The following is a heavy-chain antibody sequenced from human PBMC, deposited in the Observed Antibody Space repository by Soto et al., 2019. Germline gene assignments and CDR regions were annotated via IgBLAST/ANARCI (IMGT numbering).Heavy chain of an antibody. CDR3: ARERSGWDLGY. V-gene: IGHV3-21*01. CDR1: GFTFSSYS. CDR2: ISSSSSYI. Sequence: GGSLRLSCAASGFTFSSYSMNWVRQAPGKGLEWVSSISSSSSYIYYADSVKGRFTTSRDNAKNSLYLHMNSLRAEDTAVYYCARERSGWDLGYWGQGTLVTVSS. J-gene: IGHJ4*02. D-gene: IGHD6-19*01.